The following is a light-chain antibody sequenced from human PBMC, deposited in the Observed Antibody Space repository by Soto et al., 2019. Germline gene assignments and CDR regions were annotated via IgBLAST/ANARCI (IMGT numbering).Light chain of an antibody. CDR3: QQSFTPPIT. V-gene: IGKV1-39*01. J-gene: IGKJ5*01. Sequence: DIQMTQSPSSLSASVGDRVTITCRASQAISYYLNWYQHKAWEPPKLLIFGASSLQSGVPSRFSGRGSETDFTLIINSLQPEDSATDYCQQSFTPPITLGQGTRLDIK. CDR2: GAS. CDR1: QAISYY.